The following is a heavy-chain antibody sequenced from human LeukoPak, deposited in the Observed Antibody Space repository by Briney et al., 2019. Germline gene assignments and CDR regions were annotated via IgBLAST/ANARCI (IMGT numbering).Heavy chain of an antibody. CDR2: INHRGSS. Sequence: SETLSLTCAVYGESFSAYFWNWTRQAPGKPLEYIGEINHRGSSHYNPSLKTRVTLSVDTSKNQFSLRLTSVTAADTAVYFCARGGSFDGYCSAGACDAGYYDAWGQGTPVTVSS. J-gene: IGHJ5*02. V-gene: IGHV4-34*01. CDR1: GESFSAYF. CDR3: ARGGSFDGYCSAGACDAGYYDA. D-gene: IGHD2-15*01.